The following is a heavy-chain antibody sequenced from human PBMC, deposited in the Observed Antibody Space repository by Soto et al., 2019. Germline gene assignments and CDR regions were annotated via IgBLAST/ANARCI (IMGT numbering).Heavy chain of an antibody. Sequence: EVQLVESGGGLVHPGGSLRLSCAASGFTFSIYTMNWIRQTPGKGLEWLSYISSSSTTIYYADSVKGRFTISRDNAKNSLYLQMNSLRAEDTAVYYCARAGNLFDYWGQGTLVTVSS. CDR2: ISSSSTTI. V-gene: IGHV3-48*01. CDR3: ARAGNLFDY. CDR1: GFTFSIYT. J-gene: IGHJ4*02.